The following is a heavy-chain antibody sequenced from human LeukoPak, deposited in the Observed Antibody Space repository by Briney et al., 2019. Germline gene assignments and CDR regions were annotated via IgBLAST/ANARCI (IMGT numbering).Heavy chain of an antibody. CDR2: IYYSGST. CDR3: ARDRGGWNY. D-gene: IGHD6-19*01. V-gene: IGHV4-61*01. J-gene: IGHJ4*02. CDR1: GGSVSSGSYY. Sequence: SETLSLTCTVSGGSVSSGSYYWSWIRQPPGKGLEWIGYIYYSGSTNYNPSLKSRVTISVDTSKNQSSLKLSSVTAADTAVYYCARDRGGWNYWGQGTLVTVSS.